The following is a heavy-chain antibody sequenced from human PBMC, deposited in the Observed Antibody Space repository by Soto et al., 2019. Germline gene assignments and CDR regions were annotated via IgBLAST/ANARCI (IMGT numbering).Heavy chain of an antibody. D-gene: IGHD3-9*01. Sequence: ASVKVSCKASGYTFTSYDINWVRQATGQGLEWMGWMNPNSGNTGYAQKFQGRVTMTRNTSISTAYMELSRLRSEDTAVYCCARTDYDIFAGYYAWGGAADYFQHWGQGTLVTVSS. CDR2: MNPNSGNT. J-gene: IGHJ1*01. CDR1: GYTFTSYD. CDR3: ARTDYDIFAGYYAWGGAADYFQH. V-gene: IGHV1-8*01.